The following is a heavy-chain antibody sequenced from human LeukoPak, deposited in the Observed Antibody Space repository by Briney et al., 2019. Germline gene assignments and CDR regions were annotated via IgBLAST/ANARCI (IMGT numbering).Heavy chain of an antibody. CDR3: ARDWGAYYHFFDY. Sequence: GGSLRLSCEASGFSMSVYWMSWVRQAPGKGLEWVGNIKQDGSERNYVDSVKGRFTISRDNAKKSLYLQVDSLRAEDTAVYYCARDWGAYYHFFDYWGQGTLVTVSS. V-gene: IGHV3-7*01. D-gene: IGHD3-22*01. J-gene: IGHJ4*02. CDR2: IKQDGSER. CDR1: GFSMSVYW.